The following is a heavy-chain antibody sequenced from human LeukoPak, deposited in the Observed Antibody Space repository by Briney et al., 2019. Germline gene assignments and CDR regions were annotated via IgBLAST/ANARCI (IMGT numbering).Heavy chain of an antibody. CDR3: ARVVSGWYAPFDI. J-gene: IGHJ3*02. V-gene: IGHV6-1*01. D-gene: IGHD6-19*01. CDR1: CDSVSNNCAT. Sequence: SQALSLTCSISCDSVSNNCATCYLLRQSPSGRVEWPGRTYYGSKWYNDYAVSVKSRITINPDTSKNQFSLQLNSVTPEDTAVYYCARVVSGWYAPFDIWGQGTMVTVSS. CDR2: TYYGSKWYN.